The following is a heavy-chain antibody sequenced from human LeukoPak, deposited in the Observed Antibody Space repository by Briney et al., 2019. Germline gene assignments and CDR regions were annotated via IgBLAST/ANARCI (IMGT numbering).Heavy chain of an antibody. J-gene: IGHJ5*02. D-gene: IGHD1-14*01. CDR1: GGSINTGGYY. CDR3: TRYRPRNWFDP. V-gene: IGHV4-31*03. Sequence: PSQTLSLTCTVSGGSINTGGYYWSWIRQHPGKGLEWIGYIYYSGNSYYNPSLKSRVTISLDTSQNQFSLRVTSVTAADTAVYYCTRYRPRNWFDPWGQGTLVTVSS. CDR2: IYYSGNS.